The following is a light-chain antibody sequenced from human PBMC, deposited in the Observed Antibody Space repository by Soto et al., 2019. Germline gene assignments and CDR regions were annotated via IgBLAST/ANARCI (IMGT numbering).Light chain of an antibody. CDR3: QSYDSSLSGSV. V-gene: IGLV1-40*01. CDR1: SSNIGAGYV. CDR2: GNS. J-gene: IGLJ2*01. Sequence: QSVLTQPPSVSGAPGQRVTISCTGSSSNIGAGYVVHWYQQLPGTAPKLLIYGNSNRPSGVPDRFSGSKSGTSASLAITGLQAEDEADYYCQSYDSSLSGSVFGGGTKVPS.